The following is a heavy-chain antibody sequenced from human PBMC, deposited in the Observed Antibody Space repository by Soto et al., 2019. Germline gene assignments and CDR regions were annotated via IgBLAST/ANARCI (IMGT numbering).Heavy chain of an antibody. CDR3: ARGIAAKYYGMDV. D-gene: IGHD6-6*01. V-gene: IGHV3-30-3*01. J-gene: IGHJ6*02. Sequence: GGSLRLSCEASGFPFSSYAMHGVRQAPGKGLEWVAVISYDGSNKYYADSVKGRFTISRDNSNNTLYLQMNSLRAEDTAVYYCARGIAAKYYGMDVWGQGTTVTVSS. CDR2: ISYDGSNK. CDR1: GFPFSSYA.